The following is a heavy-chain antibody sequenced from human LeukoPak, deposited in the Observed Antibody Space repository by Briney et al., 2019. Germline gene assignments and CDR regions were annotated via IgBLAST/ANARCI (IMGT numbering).Heavy chain of an antibody. CDR3: AKLTGDVDTPMGCDF. V-gene: IGHV5-51*01. CDR2: IYPGDSDT. CDR1: GYSFTSYW. Sequence: GESLKISCKGSGYSFTSYWIGWVRQMPGKGLEWMGIIYPGDSDTRNSPSFQGQVTISADKSISTANLQWSSLKASDTAVYYCAKLTGDVDTPMGCDFWGRGTLVTVSS. J-gene: IGHJ4*02. D-gene: IGHD5-18*01.